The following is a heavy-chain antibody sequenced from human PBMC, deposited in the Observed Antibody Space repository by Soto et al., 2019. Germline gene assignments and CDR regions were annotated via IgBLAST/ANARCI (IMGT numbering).Heavy chain of an antibody. J-gene: IGHJ3*02. Sequence: GGSLRLSCAASGFTFSSYGMHWVRQAPGKGLEWVAVIWYDGSNKYYADSVKGRFTISRDNSKNTLYLQMNSLRAEDTAVYYCARERRPYYYGSGTNTPHIRDAFDIWGQGTMVTVSS. V-gene: IGHV3-33*01. D-gene: IGHD3-10*01. CDR1: GFTFSSYG. CDR2: IWYDGSNK. CDR3: ARERRPYYYGSGTNTPHIRDAFDI.